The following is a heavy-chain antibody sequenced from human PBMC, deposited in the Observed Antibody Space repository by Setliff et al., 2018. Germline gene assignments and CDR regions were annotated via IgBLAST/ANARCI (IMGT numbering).Heavy chain of an antibody. D-gene: IGHD4-17*01. V-gene: IGHV1-69*05. CDR2: IIPMFGPA. CDR1: GGTLSNYA. CDR3: ARDSPTVVTHIRAFDI. Sequence: SVKVSCKASGGTLSNYAISWVRQAPGQGLEWMGGIIPMFGPANYAQKFQGRVTMTTDTSTSTAHMELRSLRSDDTAVYYCARDSPTVVTHIRAFDIWGQGTMVTVSS. J-gene: IGHJ3*02.